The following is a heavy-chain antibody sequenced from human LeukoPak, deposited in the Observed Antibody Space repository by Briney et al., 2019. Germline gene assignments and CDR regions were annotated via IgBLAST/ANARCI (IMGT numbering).Heavy chain of an antibody. J-gene: IGHJ5*02. V-gene: IGHV1-69*04. CDR3: AQTYYYGSGSRGANFDP. Sequence: SVKVSCKASGGTFSSYAISWVRQAPGQGLEWMGRIIPILGIANYAQKFQGRVTITADKSTSTAYMELSSLRSEDTAVYYCAQTYYYGSGSRGANFDPWGQGTLVTVSS. CDR1: GGTFSSYA. CDR2: IIPILGIA. D-gene: IGHD3-10*01.